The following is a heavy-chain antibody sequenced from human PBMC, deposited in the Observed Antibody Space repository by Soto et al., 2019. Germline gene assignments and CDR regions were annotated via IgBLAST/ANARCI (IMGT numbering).Heavy chain of an antibody. CDR3: ARDGSGWYSAYYYGMDV. CDR2: IKQDGSEK. CDR1: GFTFSSYW. J-gene: IGHJ6*02. D-gene: IGHD6-19*01. V-gene: IGHV3-7*04. Sequence: EVQLVESGGGLVQPGGSLRLSCAASGFTFSSYWMSWVGQAPGKGLEWVANIKQDGSEKYYVDSVKGRFTISRDNAKNSLYLQMNSLRAEDTAVYYCARDGSGWYSAYYYGMDVWGQGTTVTVSS.